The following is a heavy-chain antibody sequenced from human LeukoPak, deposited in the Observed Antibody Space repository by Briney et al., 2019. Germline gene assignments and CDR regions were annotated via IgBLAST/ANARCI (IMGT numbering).Heavy chain of an antibody. J-gene: IGHJ3*02. CDR1: GGSISSYY. CDR2: IYYSGST. CDR3: ARVRNYYDSSGYHDAFDI. D-gene: IGHD3-22*01. Sequence: PSETLSLTCTVSGGSISSYYWSWIRQPPGKGLEWIGYIYYSGSTNYNPSLKSRVTISVDTSKNQFSLKLSYVTASDTAVYYCARVRNYYDSSGYHDAFDIWGQGTMVTVSS. V-gene: IGHV4-59*12.